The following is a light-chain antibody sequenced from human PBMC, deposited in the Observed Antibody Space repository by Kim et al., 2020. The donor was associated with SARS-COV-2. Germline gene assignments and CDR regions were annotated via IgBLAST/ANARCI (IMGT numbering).Light chain of an antibody. V-gene: IGLV2-11*01. Sequence: GQSVSISCSGTSSDVGGYNYVSWYQQHPGKAPQLIIYTVTKRPSGVPDRFSGSKSGNTASLTISGLQTEDEADYYCCSYAGIYTWVFGGGTQLTVL. CDR2: TVT. J-gene: IGLJ3*02. CDR3: CSYAGIYTWV. CDR1: SSDVGGYNY.